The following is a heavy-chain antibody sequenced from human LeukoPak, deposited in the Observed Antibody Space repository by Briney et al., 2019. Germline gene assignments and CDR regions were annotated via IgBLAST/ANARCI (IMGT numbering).Heavy chain of an antibody. V-gene: IGHV3-7*01. CDR3: ARRARYYDSSGYTP. J-gene: IGHJ4*02. D-gene: IGHD3-22*01. CDR2: IKQDGSEK. Sequence: GGSLRLSXAASGFTFCSYWMSWVRQAPGKGLEWVANIKQDGSEKYYVDSVKGRFTISRDNAKNSLYLQMNSLRAEDTAVYYCARRARYYDSSGYTPWGQGTLVTVSS. CDR1: GFTFCSYW.